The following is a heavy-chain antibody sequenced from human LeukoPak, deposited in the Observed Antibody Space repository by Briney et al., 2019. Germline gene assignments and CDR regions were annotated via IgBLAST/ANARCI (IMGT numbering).Heavy chain of an antibody. CDR3: ARESGYHGSGFDP. D-gene: IGHD3-10*01. J-gene: IGHJ5*02. CDR1: GYTFTSYD. Sequence: GASVKVSCKASGYTFTSYDINGVRQATGQGIEWMVWMNPNSGNTGYAQKFQGRVTMTRNTSISTAYMELSSLRSEDTAVYYCARESGYHGSGFDPWGQGTLVTVSS. CDR2: MNPNSGNT. V-gene: IGHV1-8*01.